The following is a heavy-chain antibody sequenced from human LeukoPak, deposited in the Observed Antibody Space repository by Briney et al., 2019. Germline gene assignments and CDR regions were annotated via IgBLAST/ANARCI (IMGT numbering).Heavy chain of an antibody. J-gene: IGHJ4*02. CDR3: ARDRYGGPDY. CDR1: GFTFSSYW. Sequence: GGSLRHSCAASGFTFSSYWMHWVRQAPGKSLVWVSDINGDGSSTKYADSVKGRFTISRDNAKNTLYLQMNSLRGEDTAVYYCARDRYGGPDYWGQGTLVTVSS. D-gene: IGHD5-12*01. V-gene: IGHV3-74*01. CDR2: INGDGSST.